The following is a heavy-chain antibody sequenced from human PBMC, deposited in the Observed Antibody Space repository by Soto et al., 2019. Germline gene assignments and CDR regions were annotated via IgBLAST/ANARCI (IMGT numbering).Heavy chain of an antibody. V-gene: IGHV1-18*01. CDR3: ARDWGYKWNYGGSWFDP. Sequence: QVQLVQSGAEVKKPGASVKVSCKASGYTFTSYGISWVRQAPGQGLEWMGWISAYNGNTNYAQKLHGRVTITTDTSTSTAYMELRSLRSDDTAVYYCARDWGYKWNYGGSWFDPWGQGTLVTVSS. J-gene: IGHJ5*02. CDR1: GYTFTSYG. CDR2: ISAYNGNT. D-gene: IGHD1-7*01.